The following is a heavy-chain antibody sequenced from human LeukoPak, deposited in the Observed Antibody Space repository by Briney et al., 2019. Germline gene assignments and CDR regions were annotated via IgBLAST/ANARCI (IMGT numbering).Heavy chain of an antibody. CDR1: GYSISSGYY. CDR3: ASSGDCSSTSCQGRYYYYYYMDV. D-gene: IGHD2-2*01. Sequence: SETLSLTCIVSGYSISSGYYWGWIRQPPGKGLEWIGNIHHSGSTYYNPSLKSRVTISVDTSKNQFSLKLSSVTAADTAVYYCASSGDCSSTSCQGRYYYYYYMDVWGKGTTVTVSS. CDR2: IHHSGST. V-gene: IGHV4-38-2*02. J-gene: IGHJ6*03.